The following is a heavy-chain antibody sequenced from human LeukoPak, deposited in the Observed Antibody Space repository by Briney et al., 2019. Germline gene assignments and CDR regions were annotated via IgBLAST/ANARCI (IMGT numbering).Heavy chain of an antibody. J-gene: IGHJ6*02. Sequence: GGSLRLSCAASGFTFSSYTMNWVRQAPGKGLEWVSSISSSSTYIYYADSVKGRFTISRDNAKNSLYLQMNSLRVEDTAVYYCARVGCSGGRCPGYGMDVWGQGTTVTVSS. CDR1: GFTFSSYT. D-gene: IGHD2-15*01. V-gene: IGHV3-21*01. CDR2: ISSSSTYI. CDR3: ARVGCSGGRCPGYGMDV.